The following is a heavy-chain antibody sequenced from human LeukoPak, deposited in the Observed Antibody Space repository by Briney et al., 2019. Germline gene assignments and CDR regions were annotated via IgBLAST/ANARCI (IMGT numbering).Heavy chain of an antibody. V-gene: IGHV1-46*01. J-gene: IGHJ4*02. Sequence: GASVKVSCKASGYSFTSHYMHWVRQAPGQGLEWMGLINPSGSSTLYAQKFQGRVTMTRDTSISTAYMELSRLKSDDTAVYYCARPIGRLGIYFDYWGQGTLVTVSS. D-gene: IGHD3-16*01. CDR1: GYSFTSHY. CDR3: ARPIGRLGIYFDY. CDR2: INPSGSST.